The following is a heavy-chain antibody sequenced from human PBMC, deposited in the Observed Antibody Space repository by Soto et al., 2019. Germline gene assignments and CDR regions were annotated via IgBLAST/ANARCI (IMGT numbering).Heavy chain of an antibody. V-gene: IGHV3-48*02. CDR1: GFTYSSYS. J-gene: IGHJ6*02. CDR2: ISSSSSTI. D-gene: IGHD3-16*01. CDR3: SRVGVYYYYSMDV. Sequence: EVQLVESGGSLVQPGGSLRLSCAASGFTYSSYSMSWVRQAPGKGLEWVSYISSSSSTIYYADSVKGRFTISTDNAKNLLYLQMNSLRYGDTAVYYCSRVGVYYYYSMDVWGQGTTVTVSS.